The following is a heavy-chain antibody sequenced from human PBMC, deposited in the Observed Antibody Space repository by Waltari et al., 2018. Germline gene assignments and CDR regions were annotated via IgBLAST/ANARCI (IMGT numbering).Heavy chain of an antibody. CDR1: GGSISSNY. CDR3: ANYYNQFDV. CDR2: ISGDGENT. D-gene: IGHD1-26*01. J-gene: IGHJ4*02. Sequence: QLQLQESGPGLVKPSETLSLTCAVSGGSISSNYWTWIRQSPGKGLEWIGRISGDGENTDYNPSLKSRVTISRDTSKNQFSLKLKSMTAADTAVYYCANYYNQFDVWGTGVLVTVSS. V-gene: IGHV4-39*07.